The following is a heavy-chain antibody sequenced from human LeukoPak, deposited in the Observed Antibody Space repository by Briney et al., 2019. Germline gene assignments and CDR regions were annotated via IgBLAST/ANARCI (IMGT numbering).Heavy chain of an antibody. Sequence: PGGSLRLSCAASGFTFSDYYMSWIRQAPGKGLEWVSYISSSGSTIYYAHSVKGRFTISRDNAKNSLYLKMNSLRDEDTAVYYCARDGARKYYYDSSGYLPYYFDYWGQGTLVTVSS. D-gene: IGHD3-22*01. CDR1: GFTFSDYY. CDR2: ISSSGSTI. J-gene: IGHJ4*02. CDR3: ARDGARKYYYDSSGYLPYYFDY. V-gene: IGHV3-11*04.